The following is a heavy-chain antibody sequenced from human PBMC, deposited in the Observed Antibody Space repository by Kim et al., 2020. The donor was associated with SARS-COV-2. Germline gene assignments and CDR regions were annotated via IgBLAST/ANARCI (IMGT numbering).Heavy chain of an antibody. CDR2: IYYSGST. D-gene: IGHD2-21*01. J-gene: IGHJ5*02. Sequence: SETLSLTCTVSGGSISSYYWSWIRQPPGKGLEWIGYIYYSGSTNYNPSLKSRVTISVDTSKNQFSLKLSSVTAADTAVYYCARDYSLFDPWGQGTLVTVSS. CDR1: GGSISSYY. V-gene: IGHV4-59*01. CDR3: ARDYSLFDP.